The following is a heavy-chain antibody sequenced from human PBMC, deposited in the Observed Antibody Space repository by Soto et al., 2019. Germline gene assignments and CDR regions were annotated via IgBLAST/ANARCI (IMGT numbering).Heavy chain of an antibody. Sequence: SVKVSCKASAYTFTSYYMHWVLQAPGQGLEWMGIINPSGGSTSYAQKFQGRVTMTRDTSTSTVYMELSSLRSEDTAVYYCAREGDILTGYYEDYYYYYGMDVWGQGTTVTVSS. V-gene: IGHV1-46*01. D-gene: IGHD3-9*01. CDR3: AREGDILTGYYEDYYYYYGMDV. CDR1: AYTFTSYY. CDR2: INPSGGST. J-gene: IGHJ6*02.